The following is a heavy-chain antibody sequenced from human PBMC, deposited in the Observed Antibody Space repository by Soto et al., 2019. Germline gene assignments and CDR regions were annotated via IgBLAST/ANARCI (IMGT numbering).Heavy chain of an antibody. J-gene: IGHJ4*02. CDR3: ARDRRVSGSYFDS. Sequence: SGWSLRLSCAAAGFTFSSYGMHWVRQAPGKGLEWVAIIWYDGSNKYYADSVKGRFTISRDNSRNTLYLQMNSLRAEDTAVYYCARDRRVSGSYFDSWGQGTLVTVSS. D-gene: IGHD1-26*01. CDR2: IWYDGSNK. V-gene: IGHV3-33*01. CDR1: GFTFSSYG.